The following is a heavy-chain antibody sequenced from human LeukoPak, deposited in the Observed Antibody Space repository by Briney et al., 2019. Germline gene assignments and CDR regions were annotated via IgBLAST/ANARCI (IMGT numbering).Heavy chain of an antibody. V-gene: IGHV3-23*01. Sequence: GGSLRLSCAASGFTFSSYAMHWVRQAPGKGLEWVSAISGSGGSTYYADSVKGRFTISRDNSKNTLYLQMNSLRAEDTAVYYCAKDRYCTNGVCYPSTRYYYYGMDVWGQGTTVTVSS. D-gene: IGHD2-8*01. CDR3: AKDRYCTNGVCYPSTRYYYYGMDV. CDR2: ISGSGGST. J-gene: IGHJ6*02. CDR1: GFTFSSYA.